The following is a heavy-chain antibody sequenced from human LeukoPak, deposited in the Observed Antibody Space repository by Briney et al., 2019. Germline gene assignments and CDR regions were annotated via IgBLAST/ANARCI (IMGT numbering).Heavy chain of an antibody. J-gene: IGHJ5*02. D-gene: IGHD5-24*01. CDR3: ASCVLPSSRDSDVNWFDP. CDR1: GYTFTSYG. V-gene: IGHV1-69*13. Sequence: SVKVSCKASGYTFTSYGISWVRQAPGQGLEWMGGIIPIFGTANYAQKFQGRVTITADESTSTAYMELSSLRSEDTAVYYCASCVLPSSRDSDVNWFDPWGQGTLVTVSS. CDR2: IIPIFGTA.